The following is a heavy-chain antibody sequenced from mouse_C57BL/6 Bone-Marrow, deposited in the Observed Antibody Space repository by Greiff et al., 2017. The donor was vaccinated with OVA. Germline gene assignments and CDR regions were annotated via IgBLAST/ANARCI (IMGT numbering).Heavy chain of an antibody. Sequence: EVKVVESGGGLVQPGESLKLSCESNEYEFPSHDMSWVRKTPEKRLELVAAINSDGGSTYYPDTMERRFIISRDNTKKTLYLQMSSLRSEDTALYYCASGSSNYWYFDVWGTGTTVTVSS. CDR2: INSDGGST. CDR3: ASGSSNYWYFDV. J-gene: IGHJ1*03. D-gene: IGHD1-1*01. CDR1: EYEFPSHD. V-gene: IGHV5-2*01.